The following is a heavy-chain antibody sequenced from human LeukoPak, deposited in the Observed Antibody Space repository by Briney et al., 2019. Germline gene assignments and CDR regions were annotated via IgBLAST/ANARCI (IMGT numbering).Heavy chain of an antibody. J-gene: IGHJ5*02. V-gene: IGHV3-23*01. CDR2: ISGSGGST. CDR3: AKMGGVSSTARGGFDP. Sequence: GGSLRVSCAASGFTFSSYAMSWVRQAPGKGLEWVSVISGSGGSTNYADSVKGRFTISRDNSMNTLNLQMNSLRAEDTAMYYCAKMGGVSSTARGGFDPWGQGTLVTVSS. D-gene: IGHD1-26*01. CDR1: GFTFSSYA.